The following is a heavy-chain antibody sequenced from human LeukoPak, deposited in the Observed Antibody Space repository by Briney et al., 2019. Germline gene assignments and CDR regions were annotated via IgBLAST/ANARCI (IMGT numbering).Heavy chain of an antibody. CDR3: AREQTYYFDY. CDR1: GYTFTSYG. CDR2: ISAHNGNT. Sequence: ASVKVSCKASGYTFTSYGISWVRQAPGQGLEWMGWISAHNGNTNYTQKLQGRVTMTTDTSTSTAYMELRSLRSDDTAVYYCAREQTYYFDYWGQGTLVIVSS. J-gene: IGHJ4*02. V-gene: IGHV1-18*01.